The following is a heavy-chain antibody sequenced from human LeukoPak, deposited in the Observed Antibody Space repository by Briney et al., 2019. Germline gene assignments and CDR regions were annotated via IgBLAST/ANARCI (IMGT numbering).Heavy chain of an antibody. D-gene: IGHD6-13*01. J-gene: IGHJ4*02. CDR3: ARGPPRGTAAGPDF. CDR2: INPNSGGT. Sequence: ASVKVSCKASGYTFTDYYMHWVRQAPGQGLEWMGWINPNSGGTNYAQKFQGRVTVTRDTSISAAFMDLSSLRSDDTAVFYCARGPPRGTAAGPDFWGQGTLVTVSS. V-gene: IGHV1-2*02. CDR1: GYTFTDYY.